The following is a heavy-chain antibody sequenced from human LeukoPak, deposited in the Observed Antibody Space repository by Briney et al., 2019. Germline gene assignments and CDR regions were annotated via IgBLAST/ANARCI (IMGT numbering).Heavy chain of an antibody. Sequence: SQTLSLTRTVSGGSISSGGYYWSWIRQHPGKGLEWIGYIYYSGSTYYNPSLKSRVTISVDTSKNQFSLKLSSVTAADTAVYYCARGVYSDVLRYFDWLSSGPQSGPSVRYYYYYMDVWGKGTTVTVSS. CDR2: IYYSGST. D-gene: IGHD3-9*01. V-gene: IGHV4-31*03. CDR1: GGSISSGGYY. J-gene: IGHJ6*03. CDR3: ARGVYSDVLRYFDWLSSGPQSGPSVRYYYYYMDV.